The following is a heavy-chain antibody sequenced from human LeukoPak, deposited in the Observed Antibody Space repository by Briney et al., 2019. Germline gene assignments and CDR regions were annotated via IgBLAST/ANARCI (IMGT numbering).Heavy chain of an antibody. V-gene: IGHV1-69*13. CDR3: ARESRYSSGWYNFDY. CDR2: IIPIFGTA. J-gene: IGHJ4*02. D-gene: IGHD6-19*01. CDR1: GGTFSSYA. Sequence: SVKVSCKASGGTFSSYAISWVRQAPGQGLEWMGGIIPIFGTANYAQKFQGRVTITADESTSTAYMELSSLRSEDTAVYYCARESRYSSGWYNFDYWGQGTLVTVSS.